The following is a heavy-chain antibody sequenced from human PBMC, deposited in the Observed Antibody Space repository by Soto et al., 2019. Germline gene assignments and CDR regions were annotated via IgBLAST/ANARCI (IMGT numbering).Heavy chain of an antibody. D-gene: IGHD3-9*01. J-gene: IGHJ4*02. CDR1: GGSFSGYY. CDR2: INHSGST. V-gene: IGHV4-34*01. Sequence: TSETLSLTCAVYGGSFSGYYWSWIRQPPGKGLEWIGEINHSGSTNYNPSLKSRVTISVDTSKNQFSLKLSSVTAADTAVYYCGRGGVLRYFDWLDYWGQGTLVTVSS. CDR3: GRGGVLRYFDWLDY.